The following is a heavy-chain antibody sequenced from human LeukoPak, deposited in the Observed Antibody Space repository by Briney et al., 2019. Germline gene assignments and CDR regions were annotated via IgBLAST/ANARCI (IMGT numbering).Heavy chain of an antibody. V-gene: IGHV4-38-2*02. Sequence: SETLSLTCTVYGYSISSGYYWGWIRQPPGKGLEWIGSIYHSGSTYYNPSPKSRVTISVDTSKNQFSLKLNSVTAADTAVYYCARGGYYYYYMDVWGKGTTVTVSS. CDR2: IYHSGST. CDR1: GYSISSGYY. CDR3: ARGGYYYYYMDV. J-gene: IGHJ6*03.